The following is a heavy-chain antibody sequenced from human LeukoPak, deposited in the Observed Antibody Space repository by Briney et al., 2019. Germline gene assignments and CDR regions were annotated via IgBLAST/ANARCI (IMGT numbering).Heavy chain of an antibody. CDR3: ARAERQQVSGWFDP. J-gene: IGHJ5*02. CDR2: IRYDGSNK. D-gene: IGHD6-13*01. CDR1: GFTFSSYG. V-gene: IGHV3-30*02. Sequence: PGGSLRLSCAASGFTFSSYGMHWVRQAPGKGLEWVAFIRYDGSNKYYADSVKGRFTISRDDSKNTLYLQMNSLRAEDTAVYYCARAERQQVSGWFDPGGEETRVAVAS.